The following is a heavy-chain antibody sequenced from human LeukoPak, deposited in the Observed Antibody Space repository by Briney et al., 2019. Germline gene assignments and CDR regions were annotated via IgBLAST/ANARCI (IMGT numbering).Heavy chain of an antibody. D-gene: IGHD3-22*01. J-gene: IGHJ4*02. CDR1: GFTFSSYA. Sequence: GGSLRLSCAASGFTFSSYAMSWVRQAPGMGLEWVPAISGSAGTTYYADSVKGRFTISRDNSKNTLYLQMNSLIAEDTAVYFCAKDYYDSSGYYLGKPYWGQGTLVTVSS. CDR3: AKDYYDSSGYYLGKPY. CDR2: ISGSAGTT. V-gene: IGHV3-23*01.